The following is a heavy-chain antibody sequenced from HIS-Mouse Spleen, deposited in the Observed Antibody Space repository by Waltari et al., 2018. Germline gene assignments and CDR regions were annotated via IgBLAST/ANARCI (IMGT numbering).Heavy chain of an antibody. V-gene: IGHV3-21*01. J-gene: IGHJ4*02. CDR2: ISSRSSYI. Sequence: EVQLVESGGGLVKPGGSLRLSCAASGFPFSSYSMNWVRQAPGKGLAWVSSISSRSSYIYYADSVKGRFTISRDNAKNSLYLQMNSLRAEDTAVYYCARHDYGDSYYFDYWGQGTLVTVSS. D-gene: IGHD4-17*01. CDR1: GFPFSSYS. CDR3: ARHDYGDSYYFDY.